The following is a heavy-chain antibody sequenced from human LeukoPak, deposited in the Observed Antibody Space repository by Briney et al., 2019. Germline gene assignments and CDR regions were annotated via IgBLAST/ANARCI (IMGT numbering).Heavy chain of an antibody. CDR3: ARESRSGYDWDY. J-gene: IGHJ4*02. CDR1: GGTFSSYA. V-gene: IGHV1-69*04. D-gene: IGHD5-12*01. CDR2: IIPIFGIA. Sequence: SVKVSCKASGGTFSSYAISWVRQAPGQGLEWMGRIIPIFGIANYAQKFQGRVTIAADKSTSTAYMELSSLRSEDTAVYYCARESRSGYDWDYWGQGTLVTVSS.